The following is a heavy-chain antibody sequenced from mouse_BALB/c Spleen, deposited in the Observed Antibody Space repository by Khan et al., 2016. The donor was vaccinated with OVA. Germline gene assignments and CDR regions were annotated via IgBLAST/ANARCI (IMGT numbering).Heavy chain of an antibody. D-gene: IGHD2-14*01. CDR1: GYTFTSYT. CDR2: INPNNGYT. CDR3: VRDRAYYRNDGWFAY. Sequence: QVQLQQSGAELARPGASVKMSCKTSGYTFTSYTIHWIKLRPGQGLEWIGYINPNNGYTNYNQKFKDKATLTAAKSSTTVYMQLSSLTSDDSAFYNWVRDRAYYRNDGWFAYWGQGTLVTVSA. V-gene: IGHV1-4*01. J-gene: IGHJ3*01.